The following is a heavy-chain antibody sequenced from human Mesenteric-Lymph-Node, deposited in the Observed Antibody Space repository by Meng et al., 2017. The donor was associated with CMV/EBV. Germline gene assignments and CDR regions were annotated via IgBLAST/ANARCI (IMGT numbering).Heavy chain of an antibody. CDR3: ARKGCSGANCYSDY. V-gene: IGHV3-23*01. D-gene: IGHD2-15*01. CDR1: GFTFSSYA. J-gene: IGHJ4*02. CDR2: TSGSGGST. Sequence: GESLKISCAASGFTFSSYAMSWVRQAPGKGLEWVSATSGSGGSTYYADSVKGRFTISRDNSKNTLYLQMNSLRAEDTALYYCARKGCSGANCYSDYWGQGTLVTVSS.